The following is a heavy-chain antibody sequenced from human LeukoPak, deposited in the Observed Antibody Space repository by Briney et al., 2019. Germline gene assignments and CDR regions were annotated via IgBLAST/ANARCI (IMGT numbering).Heavy chain of an antibody. J-gene: IGHJ4*02. D-gene: IGHD4-17*01. CDR2: IYHSGST. Sequence: SETLSLTCTVSGYSISSGYYWGWIRQPPGKGLEWIGSIYHSGSTNYNPSLKSRVTMSVDTSKNQFSLKLSSVIAADTAVYYCARLTTTVTTYFDSWGQGNLVTVSS. CDR3: ARLTTTVTTYFDS. V-gene: IGHV4-38-2*02. CDR1: GYSISSGYY.